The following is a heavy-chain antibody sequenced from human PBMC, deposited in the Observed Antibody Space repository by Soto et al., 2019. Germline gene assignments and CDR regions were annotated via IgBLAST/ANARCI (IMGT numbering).Heavy chain of an antibody. CDR2: VSASGDRT. D-gene: IGHD3-16*01. V-gene: IGHV3-23*01. Sequence: EVQLLESGGALVQPGGSLRLSCAASGFTFSSHAMRWVRQAPGKGLEWVSSVSASGDRTYYADSVKGRFTISRDNAKNTVSLQMNSLRAEDTALYYCAKKSGSYAYLEDWGQGTLVTVSS. CDR1: GFTFSSHA. CDR3: AKKSGSYAYLED. J-gene: IGHJ4*02.